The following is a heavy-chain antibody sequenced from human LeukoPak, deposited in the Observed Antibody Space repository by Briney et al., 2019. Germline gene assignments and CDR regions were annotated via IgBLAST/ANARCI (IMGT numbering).Heavy chain of an antibody. J-gene: IGHJ4*02. CDR1: GGSIDSTNW. CDR3: ARSHDHLWGNYPDY. Sequence: SETLSLTCDVSGGSIDSTNWWNWVRQPPGKGLAWIGEIHHDGRINYNPSLKSRVTLSVDKSKNQFSLRLNSVTAADTAMYYCARSHDHLWGNYPDYWGQGTLVTVSS. D-gene: IGHD3-16*02. CDR2: IHHDGRI. V-gene: IGHV4/OR15-8*01.